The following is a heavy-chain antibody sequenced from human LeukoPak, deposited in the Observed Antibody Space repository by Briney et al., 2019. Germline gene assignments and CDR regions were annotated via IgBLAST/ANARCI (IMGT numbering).Heavy chain of an antibody. J-gene: IGHJ6*02. CDR3: ARGDYYYGMDV. D-gene: IGHD3-10*01. CDR2: IALDGSYF. V-gene: IGHV3-30*03. Sequence: QPGGSLRLSCEALRFTFSKYGMFWVRQAPGKGLEWVAVIALDGSYFYYADSVKGRFTIPRDNSKNTLYLDMNNLRPDDTAKYSCARGDYYYGMDVWGQGTTVTVSS. CDR1: RFTFSKYG.